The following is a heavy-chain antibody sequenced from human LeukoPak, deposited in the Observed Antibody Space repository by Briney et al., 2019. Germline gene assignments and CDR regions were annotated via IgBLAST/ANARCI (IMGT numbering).Heavy chain of an antibody. CDR3: VKGMDIAMVSAFDY. Sequence: GGSLRLSCSASGFTFSSYAMHWVRQAPGKGVEYVSAISSNGGSTYYADSVKGRFTISRDNSKNTLYLQMSSLRAEDTAVYYCVKGMDIAMVSAFDYWGQGTLATVSS. J-gene: IGHJ4*02. V-gene: IGHV3-64D*09. CDR2: ISSNGGST. D-gene: IGHD5-18*01. CDR1: GFTFSSYA.